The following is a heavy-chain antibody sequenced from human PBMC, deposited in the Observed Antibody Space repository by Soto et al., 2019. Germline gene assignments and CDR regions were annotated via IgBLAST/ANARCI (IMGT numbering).Heavy chain of an antibody. J-gene: IGHJ4*02. CDR3: ARAPTEYYYDSSGYYYLDY. V-gene: IGHV4-59*12. Sequence: SETLSLTCTVSGGTISSYYWSWIRQPQGKGLEWIGYIYYSVSTNYNPSLKSRVTISVYTSKNQFSLKLSSLTAADTAVYYCARAPTEYYYDSSGYYYLDYWGQGTLVTVSS. CDR1: GGTISSYY. CDR2: IYYSVST. D-gene: IGHD3-22*01.